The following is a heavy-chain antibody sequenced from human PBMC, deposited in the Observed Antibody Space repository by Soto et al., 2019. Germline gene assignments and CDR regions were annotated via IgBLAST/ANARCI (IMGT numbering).Heavy chain of an antibody. CDR2: IWYDGGNQ. CDR3: ARGFYRGEYYFDY. V-gene: IGHV3-33*01. J-gene: IGHJ4*02. Sequence: QVQLVESGGGVVQPGTSLRLSCAASEFTFSSYGMHWVRQAPGKGLEWVAVIWYDGGNQYYADSVKGRFTISRDNSKNTLYLQMNSLRAEDTAVYYCARGFYRGEYYFDYWGQGTLVTVSS. CDR1: EFTFSSYG. D-gene: IGHD2-21*01.